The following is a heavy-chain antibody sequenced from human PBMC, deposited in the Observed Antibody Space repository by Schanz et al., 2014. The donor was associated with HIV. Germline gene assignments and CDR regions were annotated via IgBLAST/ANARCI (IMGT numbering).Heavy chain of an antibody. Sequence: EVHLVESGGGLVQPGGSLTLSCAASGFTFSDCWMAWVRQAPGKGLEWVANIKGDGTEKNLVDSVKGRFTISRDNSKNTLYLQMNSLRAEDTAVYYCARHPRPYSSSWYEYYFDYWGQGTLVTVSS. J-gene: IGHJ4*02. D-gene: IGHD6-13*01. CDR2: IKGDGTEK. CDR3: ARHPRPYSSSWYEYYFDY. V-gene: IGHV3-7*01. CDR1: GFTFSDCW.